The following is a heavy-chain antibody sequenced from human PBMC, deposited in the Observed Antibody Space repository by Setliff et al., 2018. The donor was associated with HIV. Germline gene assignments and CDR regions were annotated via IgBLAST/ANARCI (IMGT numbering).Heavy chain of an antibody. J-gene: IGHJ4*02. Sequence: PGGSLRLSCAASGFNFNSYGMHWVRQAPGKGLEWVAVVWHDGNDKYYADSVKGRFIVSRDNLKKTLYLQMSNLRVEDTAVYYCATGHYDYWSGYIPTHAFDYWGQGTLVTVSS. D-gene: IGHD3-3*01. V-gene: IGHV3-33*01. CDR1: GFNFNSYG. CDR2: VWHDGNDK. CDR3: ATGHYDYWSGYIPTHAFDY.